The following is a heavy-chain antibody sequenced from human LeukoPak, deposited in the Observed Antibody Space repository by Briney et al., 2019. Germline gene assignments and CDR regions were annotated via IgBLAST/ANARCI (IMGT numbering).Heavy chain of an antibody. Sequence: ASVKVSCKASGYTFTSHGISWVRQAPGQGLEWMGWISAYNGNTKYAQKLQGRVTLTTDTSTSTAYMELSSLRSEDTAVYYCARDKFGDSPNFDYWGQGTLVTVSS. V-gene: IGHV1-18*01. CDR1: GYTFTSHG. CDR3: ARDKFGDSPNFDY. J-gene: IGHJ4*02. D-gene: IGHD3-16*01. CDR2: ISAYNGNT.